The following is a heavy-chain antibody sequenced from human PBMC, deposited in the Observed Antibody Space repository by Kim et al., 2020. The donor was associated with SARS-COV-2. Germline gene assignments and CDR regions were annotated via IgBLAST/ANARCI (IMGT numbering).Heavy chain of an antibody. J-gene: IGHJ4*02. CDR3: ARHFQSPGYFDWLLYFDY. CDR2: IYYSGST. D-gene: IGHD3-9*01. CDR1: GGSISSYY. V-gene: IGHV4-59*08. Sequence: SETLSLTCTVSGGSISSYYWSWIRQPPGKGLEWIGYIYYSGSTNYNPSLKSRVTISVDTSKNQFSLKLSSVTAADTAVYYCARHFQSPGYFDWLLYFDYWGQGTLVTVSS.